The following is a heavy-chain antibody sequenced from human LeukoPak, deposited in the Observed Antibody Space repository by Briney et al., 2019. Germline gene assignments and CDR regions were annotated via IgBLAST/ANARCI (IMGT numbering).Heavy chain of an antibody. CDR3: ARAIAVGYMDV. CDR2: ISVGVGST. CDR1: GFTFSSYG. V-gene: IGHV3-23*01. D-gene: IGHD6-19*01. J-gene: IGHJ6*03. Sequence: PGGSLRLSCAASGFTFSSYGMNWGREAPGKGLERVSGISVGVGSTYYVDSAKVGFTISRENSKNTLYLQSKSLRVDDTAVYYCARAIAVGYMDVWGKGTTVTISS.